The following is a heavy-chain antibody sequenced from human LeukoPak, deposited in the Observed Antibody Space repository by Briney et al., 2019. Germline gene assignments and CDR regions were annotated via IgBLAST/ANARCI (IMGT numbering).Heavy chain of an antibody. V-gene: IGHV4-61*02. J-gene: IGHJ4*02. Sequence: SQTLSLTCTVSGGSISSGSSDWSWTRQPAGKGLEWIGRIYTSGTTNYNPSLKSPVTISLDTSKNQFSLNLSSVTAADTARYSCARLFDSWGRGTLVTVSS. CDR2: IYTSGTT. CDR1: GGSISSGSSD. CDR3: ARLFDS.